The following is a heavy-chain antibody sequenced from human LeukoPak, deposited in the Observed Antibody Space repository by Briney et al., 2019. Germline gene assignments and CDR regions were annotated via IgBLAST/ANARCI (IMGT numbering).Heavy chain of an antibody. J-gene: IGHJ5*02. Sequence: SETLSLTCAVYGGSFSGYYWSWIRQPPGKGLEWIGEINHSGSTNYNPSLKSRVTISVDTSKNQFSLKLSSVTAADTAVYYCARGQLHYDFWSGYFNWFDPWGQGTLVTVPS. CDR3: ARGQLHYDFWSGYFNWFDP. V-gene: IGHV4-34*01. CDR2: INHSGST. CDR1: GGSFSGYY. D-gene: IGHD3-3*01.